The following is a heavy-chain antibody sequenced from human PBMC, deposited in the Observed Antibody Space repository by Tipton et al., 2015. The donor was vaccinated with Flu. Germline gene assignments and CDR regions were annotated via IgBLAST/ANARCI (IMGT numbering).Heavy chain of an antibody. CDR3: ARGLGSFDFWSGSDY. D-gene: IGHD3-3*01. CDR1: GGSISSEY. CDR2: ISYSGIT. Sequence: TLSLTCTVSGGSISSEYWSWIRQPPGKGLEWIGHISYSGITNYNPSLTSRVTISADTSKNQFSLNLISVTTADTAVYFCARGLGSFDFWSGSDYWGQGTLVTVSS. V-gene: IGHV4-59*01. J-gene: IGHJ4*02.